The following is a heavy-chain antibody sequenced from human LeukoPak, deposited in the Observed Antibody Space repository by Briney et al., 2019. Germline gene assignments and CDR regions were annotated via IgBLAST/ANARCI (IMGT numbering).Heavy chain of an antibody. J-gene: IGHJ5*02. CDR1: GGSFSGYY. CDR2: INHSGST. D-gene: IGHD3-3*01. V-gene: IGHV4-34*01. Sequence: PSETLSLTCAVYGGSFSGYYWSWIRQPPGKGLEWIGEINHSGSTNYNPSLKSRVTISVDTSKNQFSLKLNSVTAADTAVYYCARETYDFWSGYQTRGSWFDPWGQGTLVTVSS. CDR3: ARETYDFWSGYQTRGSWFDP.